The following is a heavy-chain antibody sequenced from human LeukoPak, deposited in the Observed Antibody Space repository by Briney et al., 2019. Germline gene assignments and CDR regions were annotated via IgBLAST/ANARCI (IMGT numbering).Heavy chain of an antibody. D-gene: IGHD3-3*01. J-gene: IGHJ5*02. CDR1: GFTFSSYA. V-gene: IGHV3-23*01. Sequence: PGGSLRLSCAASGFTFSSYAMSWVRQAPGKWLEWVSAISGSVGSEYYADSVWGRVTLSRDNSKNTLYLQMNSLRAEDTAVYYCAKVPLGDYDFWSGSNWFDPWGQGTLVTVSS. CDR2: ISGSVGSE. CDR3: AKVPLGDYDFWSGSNWFDP.